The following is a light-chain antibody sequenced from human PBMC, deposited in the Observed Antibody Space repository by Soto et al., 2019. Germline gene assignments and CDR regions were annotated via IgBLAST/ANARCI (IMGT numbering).Light chain of an antibody. V-gene: IGKV1-39*01. Sequence: DIQMTQSPSSLSASVGDRVTITCRASQSIRSYLNWYQQKPGKAPKPLIYAASSLQSGVPSRFSGSGSGTDFTLTISSLQPEDFATYYCQKSYSTPQVTFGGADQGGYQ. CDR2: AAS. CDR1: QSIRSY. J-gene: IGKJ4*01. CDR3: QKSYSTPQVT.